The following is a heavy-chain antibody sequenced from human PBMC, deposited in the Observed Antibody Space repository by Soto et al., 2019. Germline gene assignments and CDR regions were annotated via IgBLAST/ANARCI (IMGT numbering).Heavy chain of an antibody. J-gene: IGHJ5*02. CDR2: IYHTGNT. Sequence: SETLSLTCTVPGGSISNSRYYWAWIRQPPGKGLEWIGSIYHTGNTYYNPSLRSRVTISVDTSKNQFSLKLTSVTAVDTAVYYCARDYYDSSDYTTNWFDPWGQGTLVTVS. D-gene: IGHD3-22*01. CDR1: GGSISNSRYY. V-gene: IGHV4-39*01. CDR3: ARDYYDSSDYTTNWFDP.